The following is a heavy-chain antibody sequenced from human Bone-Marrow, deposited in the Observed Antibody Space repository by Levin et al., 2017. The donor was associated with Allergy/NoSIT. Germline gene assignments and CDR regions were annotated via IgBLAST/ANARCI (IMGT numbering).Heavy chain of an antibody. J-gene: IGHJ5*02. Sequence: SQTLSLTCAVSGYSISSGYYWGWIRQPPGKGLEWIGSIYHSGSTYYNPSLKSRVTISVDTSKNQFSLKLSSVTAADTAVYYCARTKPQRWFRELLYLRSNWFDPWGQGTLVTVSS. V-gene: IGHV4-38-2*01. D-gene: IGHD3-10*01. CDR1: GYSISSGYY. CDR2: IYHSGST. CDR3: ARTKPQRWFRELLYLRSNWFDP.